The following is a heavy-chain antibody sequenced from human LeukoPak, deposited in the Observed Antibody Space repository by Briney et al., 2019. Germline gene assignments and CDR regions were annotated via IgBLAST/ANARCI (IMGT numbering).Heavy chain of an antibody. CDR2: IIPIFGTA. CDR3: AAGYYYDSSGYYN. D-gene: IGHD3-22*01. J-gene: IGHJ4*02. CDR1: GGTFSSYA. V-gene: IGHV1-69*05. Sequence: SVKVSCKASGGTFSSYAISWVRQAPGQGLEWMGGIIPIFGTANYAQKFQGRVTMTRNTSISTAYMELSSLRSEDTAVYYCAAGYYYDSSGYYNWGQGTLVTVSS.